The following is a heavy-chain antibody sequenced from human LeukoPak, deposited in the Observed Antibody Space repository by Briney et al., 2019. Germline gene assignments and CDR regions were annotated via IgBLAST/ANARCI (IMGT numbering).Heavy chain of an antibody. D-gene: IGHD3-22*01. CDR3: AREHDNYYDSSGLDY. V-gene: IGHV1-69*13. CDR1: GGTFSSYA. CDR2: IIPIFGTA. J-gene: IGHJ4*02. Sequence: GASVNVSCKASGGTFSSYAISWVRQAPGQGLEWMGGIIPIFGTANYAQKFQGRVTITADESTSTAYMELSSLRSEDTAVYYCAREHDNYYDSSGLDYWGQGTLVTVSS.